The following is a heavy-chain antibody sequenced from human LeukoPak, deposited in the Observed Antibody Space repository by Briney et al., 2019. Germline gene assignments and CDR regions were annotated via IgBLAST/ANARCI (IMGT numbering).Heavy chain of an antibody. CDR1: GFISRDYP. CDR3: ARDQYDTWSRRGNFDS. V-gene: IGHV3-7*03. D-gene: IGHD3-3*01. CDR2: IKLDGSEK. Sequence: GGSLRLSCAASGFISRDYPMSWVRQTPGKGLEWVANIKLDGSEKNYVDSVKGRFTISRDNTKNSLYLQMNSLRAEDTAVFYCARDQYDTWSRRGNFDSWGQGTLVTVSS. J-gene: IGHJ4*02.